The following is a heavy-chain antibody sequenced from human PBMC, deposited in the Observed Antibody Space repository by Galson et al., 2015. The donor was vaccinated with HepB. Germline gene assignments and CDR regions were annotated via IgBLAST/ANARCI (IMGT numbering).Heavy chain of an antibody. CDR3: AKESGTGIYYHYYMDV. V-gene: IGHV3-30*18. D-gene: IGHD6-13*01. Sequence: SLRLSCAASGFTFSSYGMHWVRQAPGKGLEWVAVISYDGSNKYYADSVKGRFTISRDNSKNTLYLQMNSLRAEDTAVYYCAKESGTGIYYHYYMDVWGKGTTVTVSS. CDR2: ISYDGSNK. J-gene: IGHJ6*03. CDR1: GFTFSSYG.